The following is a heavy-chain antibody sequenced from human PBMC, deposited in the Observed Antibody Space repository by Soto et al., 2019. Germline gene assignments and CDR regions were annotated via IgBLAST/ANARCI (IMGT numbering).Heavy chain of an antibody. CDR1: GFTFDDYA. CDR2: ISWNSGSI. V-gene: IGHV3-9*01. D-gene: IGHD4-17*01. Sequence: EVQLVESGGGLVQPGRSLRLSCAASGFTFDDYAMHWVRQAPGKGLEWVSGISWNSGSIGYADSVKGRFTISRDNAKNSLYLQMNSLRAEDTALYYCAKDIDPYGDYVSWGQGTLVNVSS. J-gene: IGHJ4*02. CDR3: AKDIDPYGDYVS.